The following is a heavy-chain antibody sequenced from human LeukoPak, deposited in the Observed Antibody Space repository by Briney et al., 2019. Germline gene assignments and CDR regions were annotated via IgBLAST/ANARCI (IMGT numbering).Heavy chain of an antibody. V-gene: IGHV3-23*01. D-gene: IGHD3-9*01. CDR1: GFTFSSYA. J-gene: IGHJ6*02. Sequence: GGSLRLSCAASGFTFSSYAMSWVRQAPGKGLEWVSAISGSGGSTYYADSVKGRFTISRDNSKNTLYLQMNSLRAEDTAVYYCAKTAHFDWLLPVVAYYYGMDVWGQGTTVTVSS. CDR2: ISGSGGST. CDR3: AKTAHFDWLLPVVAYYYGMDV.